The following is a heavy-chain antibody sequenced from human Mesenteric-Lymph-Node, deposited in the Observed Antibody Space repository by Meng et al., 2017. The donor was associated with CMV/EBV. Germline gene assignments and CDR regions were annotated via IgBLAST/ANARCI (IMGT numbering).Heavy chain of an antibody. CDR1: GFSLSTSGVG. CDR3: AHSSGIAAAGPFYFDY. V-gene: IGHV2-5*02. CDR2: IYWDDDK. J-gene: IGHJ4*02. D-gene: IGHD6-13*01. Sequence: QITLKESGPTLVKPTQTLPLACTCSGFSLSTSGVGVIWIRQPPGKALEWLALIYWDDDKRYSPSLKSRLTITKETSKNQVVLTMTNMDPVDTATYYCAHSSGIAAAGPFYFDYWGQGTLVTVSS.